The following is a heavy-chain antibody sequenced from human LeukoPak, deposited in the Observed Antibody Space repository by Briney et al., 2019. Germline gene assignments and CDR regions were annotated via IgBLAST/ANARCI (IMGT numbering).Heavy chain of an antibody. CDR3: ARDLAGAFDF. CDR1: GFTVSGNH. D-gene: IGHD6-19*01. Sequence: GGSLRLSCAASGFTVSGNHMNWVRQAPGKGLEWVSVIYGGGSICYADSVKGRFTISRDNSKNTLYLQMNSLRGEDTAVYYCARDLAGAFDFWGQGTLVTVSS. J-gene: IGHJ4*02. CDR2: IYGGGSI. V-gene: IGHV3-66*01.